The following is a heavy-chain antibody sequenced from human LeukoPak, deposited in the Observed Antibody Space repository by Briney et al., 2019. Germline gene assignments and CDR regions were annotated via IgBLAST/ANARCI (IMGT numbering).Heavy chain of an antibody. D-gene: IGHD2-21*02. CDR3: ARDIDVQVAYCGGDCYPLGAFDI. Sequence: GGSLRLSCAASGFTFDDYGMSWVRQAPGKGLEWVSGINWNGGSTSYADSVKGRFTISRDNAKNSLYLQMNSLRAEDTALYYCARDIDVQVAYCGGDCYPLGAFDIWGQGTMVTVSS. CDR2: INWNGGST. CDR1: GFTFDDYG. J-gene: IGHJ3*02. V-gene: IGHV3-20*04.